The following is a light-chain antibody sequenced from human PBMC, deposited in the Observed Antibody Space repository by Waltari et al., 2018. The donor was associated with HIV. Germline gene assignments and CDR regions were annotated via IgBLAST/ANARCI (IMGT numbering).Light chain of an antibody. Sequence: QSALTQPRSVSGSPGQSVTISCTGTSSDIGGYNYVSWYQQHPGKAPKLMIYDVIKRPSGVPDRFSVSKSGTSASLAISGLRSEDEAAYYCAAWDGSLSGRVFGGGTKLTVL. V-gene: IGLV2-11*01. CDR1: SSDIGGYNY. CDR3: AAWDGSLSGRV. CDR2: DVI. J-gene: IGLJ3*02.